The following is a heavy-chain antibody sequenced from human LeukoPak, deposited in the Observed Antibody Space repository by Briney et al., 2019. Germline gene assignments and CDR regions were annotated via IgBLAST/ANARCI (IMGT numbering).Heavy chain of an antibody. CDR2: IIPILGIA. D-gene: IGHD7-27*01. Sequence: ASVKVSCKASGGTFSSYTISWVRQAPGQGLEWMGRIIPILGIANYAQKFQGRVTITADKSTSTAYMELSSLRSEDTAVYYCASQTGGTQFDYWGQGTLVTVSS. CDR3: ASQTGGTQFDY. J-gene: IGHJ4*02. CDR1: GGTFSSYT. V-gene: IGHV1-69*02.